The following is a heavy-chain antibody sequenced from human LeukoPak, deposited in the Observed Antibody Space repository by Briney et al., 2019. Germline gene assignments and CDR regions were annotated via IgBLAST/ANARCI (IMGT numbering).Heavy chain of an antibody. CDR1: GFTFSGYT. Sequence: PGGSLRLSCAASGFTFSGYTMSWVRQAPGKRPEWVSTISGSSGSTYYADSVKGRFTISRYNSKNTLYLQMNSLRAEDTAVYYCAAHYDSSGNTSDLQCWGQGTLVTVSS. J-gene: IGHJ4*02. V-gene: IGHV3-23*01. CDR3: AAHYDSSGNTSDLQC. CDR2: ISGSSGST. D-gene: IGHD3-22*01.